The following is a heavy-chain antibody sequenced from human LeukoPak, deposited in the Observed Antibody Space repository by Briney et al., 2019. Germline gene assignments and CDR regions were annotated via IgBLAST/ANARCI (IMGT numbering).Heavy chain of an antibody. V-gene: IGHV3-48*03. Sequence: QPGGSLRLSCAASGLTFSSYEMNWVRQAPGKGLEWVSYISNGGSSTYYADSVRGRFTISRDNAKNSLNLQMNSLRVEDTAVYYCATVGRAARGGCWGQGTLVTVSS. CDR1: GLTFSSYE. CDR2: ISNGGSST. D-gene: IGHD2-15*01. CDR3: ATVGRAARGGC. J-gene: IGHJ4*02.